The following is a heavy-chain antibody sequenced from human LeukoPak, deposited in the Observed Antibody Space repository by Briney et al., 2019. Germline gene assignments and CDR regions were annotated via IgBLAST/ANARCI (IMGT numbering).Heavy chain of an antibody. Sequence: QPGGSLRLSCAASGFTFSSYWMHWVRQAPGKGLGWVSRINSDGSSTSYADSVKGRFTISRDNAKNTLYLQMNSLRAEDTAVYYCARDRDDAFDIWGQGTMVTVSS. CDR3: ARDRDDAFDI. CDR2: INSDGSST. V-gene: IGHV3-74*01. CDR1: GFTFSSYW. J-gene: IGHJ3*02.